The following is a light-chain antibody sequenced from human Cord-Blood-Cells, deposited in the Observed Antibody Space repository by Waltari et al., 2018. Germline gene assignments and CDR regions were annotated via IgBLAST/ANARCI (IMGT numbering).Light chain of an antibody. Sequence: QSVLTQPPSASGTPGQRVTISCSGSSSTIGSNYVYWYQQIPGTAPKLLIYRNNQRPSGVPDRFSGSKSGSSASLAISGLRSEDDADYYCAAWDDSLSGRVFGGGTKLTVL. V-gene: IGLV1-47*01. CDR2: RNN. CDR3: AAWDDSLSGRV. J-gene: IGLJ3*02. CDR1: SSTIGSNY.